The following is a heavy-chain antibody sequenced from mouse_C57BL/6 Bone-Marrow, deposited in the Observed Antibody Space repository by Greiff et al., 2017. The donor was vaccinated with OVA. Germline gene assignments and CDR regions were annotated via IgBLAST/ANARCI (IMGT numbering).Heavy chain of an antibody. CDR3: ARDHYGSATYAMDY. J-gene: IGHJ4*01. V-gene: IGHV5-4*01. CDR1: GFTFSSYA. CDR2: ISDGGSYT. Sequence: EVQLVESGGGLVKPGGSLKLSCAASGFTFSSYAMSWVRQTPEKRLEWVATISDGGSYTYYPDNVKGRFTISRDNAKNNLYLQMSHLKSEDTAMYYCARDHYGSATYAMDYWGQGTSVTVSS. D-gene: IGHD1-1*01.